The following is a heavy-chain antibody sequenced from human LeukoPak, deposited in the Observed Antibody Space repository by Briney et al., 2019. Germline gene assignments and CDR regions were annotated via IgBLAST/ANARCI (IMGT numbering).Heavy chain of an antibody. Sequence: PGGSLRLSCAASGFTFSSYSMNWVRQAPGKGLEWVSFISGSSSYIYYADSVKGRFTISRDNAKNSLYLQVNSLRAEDTAVYYCARGDCSGGSCYLSLTAIDYWGQGTLVTVSS. CDR2: ISGSSSYI. CDR3: ARGDCSGGSCYLSLTAIDY. D-gene: IGHD2-15*01. CDR1: GFTFSSYS. V-gene: IGHV3-21*01. J-gene: IGHJ4*02.